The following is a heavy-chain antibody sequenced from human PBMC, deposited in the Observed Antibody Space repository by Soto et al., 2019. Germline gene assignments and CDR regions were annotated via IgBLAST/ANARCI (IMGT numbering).Heavy chain of an antibody. D-gene: IGHD6-6*01. CDR2: INHSGST. CDR3: ARYPNRRGSSSVWFDP. J-gene: IGHJ5*02. CDR1: GGSFSGYY. V-gene: IGHV4-34*01. Sequence: QVQLQQWGAGLLKPSETLSLTCAVYGGSFSGYYWSWIRQPPGKGLEWIGEINHSGSTNYNPSLKSRVTISVDTSKNQFSLKLSSVTAADTAVYYCARYPNRRGSSSVWFDPWGQGTLVTVSS.